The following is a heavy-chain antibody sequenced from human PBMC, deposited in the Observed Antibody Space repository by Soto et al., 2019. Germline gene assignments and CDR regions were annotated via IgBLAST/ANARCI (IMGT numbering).Heavy chain of an antibody. CDR3: ARCSLVVVPAPGFDP. Sequence: PSETLSLTCTGSGGSISSGGYYWSWIRQHPGKGLEWIGYIYYSGTTYYNPSLKSRVTISVDTSKNQFSLKLSSVSAADTALYYCARCSLVVVPAPGFDPWGRGTLVTVSS. V-gene: IGHV4-31*03. J-gene: IGHJ5*02. CDR2: IYYSGTT. CDR1: GGSISSGGYY. D-gene: IGHD2-2*01.